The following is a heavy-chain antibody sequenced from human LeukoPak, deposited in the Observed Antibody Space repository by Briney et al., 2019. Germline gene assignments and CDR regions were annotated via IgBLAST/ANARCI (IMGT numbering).Heavy chain of an antibody. CDR3: AKYDYGGNPNEYYFDY. Sequence: GGSLRLSCAASGFTFSSYAMTWVRQAPGKGLGWVSTISSSGGSTYYADSMRGRFTISRDNSKNTLYLQMNSLRAQDTAVYYCAKYDYGGNPNEYYFDYWGQGTLVTVSS. V-gene: IGHV3-23*01. CDR1: GFTFSSYA. J-gene: IGHJ4*02. CDR2: ISSSGGST. D-gene: IGHD4-23*01.